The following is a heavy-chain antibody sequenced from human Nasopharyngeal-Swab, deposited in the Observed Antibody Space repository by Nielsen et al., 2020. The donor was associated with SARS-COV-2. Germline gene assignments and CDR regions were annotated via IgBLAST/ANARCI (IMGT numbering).Heavy chain of an antibody. J-gene: IGHJ3*02. Sequence: ASVKVSCKASGYTFTSYDINWVRQATGQGLEWMGWMNPNSGNTGYAQKFQGRVTMTRNTSISTAYMELSSLRSEDTAVYYCAGQLGATTAFDIWGQGRMVTVSS. D-gene: IGHD1-26*01. CDR3: AGQLGATTAFDI. V-gene: IGHV1-8*01. CDR1: GYTFTSYD. CDR2: MNPNSGNT.